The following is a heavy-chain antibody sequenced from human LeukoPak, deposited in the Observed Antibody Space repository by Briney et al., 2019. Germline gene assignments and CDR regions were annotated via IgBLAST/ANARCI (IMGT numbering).Heavy chain of an antibody. CDR2: IYISGST. CDR3: ARALNPLPGTYYFDY. D-gene: IGHD2-15*01. Sequence: PSETLSLTCSVPGASINSHFWTWIRQPAGKGLEWIGRIYISGSTDYSPPLKSRVTMSVDTSKNQFSLNLISVTAADTAVYYCARALNPLPGTYYFDYWGQGTLVTVSS. V-gene: IGHV4-4*07. J-gene: IGHJ4*02. CDR1: GASINSHF.